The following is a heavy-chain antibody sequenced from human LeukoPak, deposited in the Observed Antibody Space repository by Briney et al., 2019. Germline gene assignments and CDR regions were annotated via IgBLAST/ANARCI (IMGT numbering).Heavy chain of an antibody. Sequence: GGSLRLSCAVSGLTFSKYSMNWVRQAPGKGLEWVSFISSSSSYIYYADSVKGRFTISRDNSKNTLYLQMNSLRAEDTAVYYCARDRHPPNCSGGSCYSGVDFDYWGQGTLVTVSS. CDR1: GLTFSKYS. CDR2: ISSSSSYI. D-gene: IGHD2-15*01. V-gene: IGHV3-21*01. CDR3: ARDRHPPNCSGGSCYSGVDFDY. J-gene: IGHJ4*02.